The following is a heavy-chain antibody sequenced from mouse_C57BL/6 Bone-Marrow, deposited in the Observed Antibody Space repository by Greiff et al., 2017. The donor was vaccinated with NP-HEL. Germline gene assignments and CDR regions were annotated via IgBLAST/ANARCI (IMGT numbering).Heavy chain of an antibody. D-gene: IGHD2-2*01. CDR2: IYPGSGST. CDR1: GYTFTSYW. V-gene: IGHV1-55*01. Sequence: VKLQQPGAELVKPGASVKMSCKASGYTFTSYWITWVKQRPGQGLEWIGDIYPGSGSTNYNEKFKSKATLTVDTSSSTAYMQLSSLTSEDSAVYYCARGEVTTGYYFDYWGQGTTLTVSS. J-gene: IGHJ2*01. CDR3: ARGEVTTGYYFDY.